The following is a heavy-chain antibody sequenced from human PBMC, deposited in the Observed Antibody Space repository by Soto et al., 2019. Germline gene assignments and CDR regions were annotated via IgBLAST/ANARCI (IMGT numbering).Heavy chain of an antibody. V-gene: IGHV4-34*01. D-gene: IGHD4-4*01. CDR2: IYHGGRT. CDR3: ARTTTVTTNYYGMDV. J-gene: IGHJ6*02. CDR1: GESVNPYYY. Sequence: SETLSLTCAVYGESVNPYYYWTWIRQSPGKGLEWIGEIYHGGRTNYNPSLKSRVTISEDASKNQFSLKMNSLTAADTAVYYCARTTTVTTNYYGMDVWGQGTTVTVSS.